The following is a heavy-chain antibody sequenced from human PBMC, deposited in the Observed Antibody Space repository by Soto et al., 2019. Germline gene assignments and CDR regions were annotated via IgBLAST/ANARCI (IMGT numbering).Heavy chain of an antibody. CDR1: GFTFSGSA. J-gene: IGHJ6*02. D-gene: IGHD2-8*01. CDR2: IRSKANSYAT. CDR3: TRPYCTNGVCSDGMDV. V-gene: IGHV3-73*01. Sequence: GSLRLSCAASGFTFSGSAMHWVRQASGKGLEWVGRIRSKANSYATAYAASVKGRFTISRDDPKNTAYLQMNSLKTEDTAVYYCTRPYCTNGVCSDGMDVWGQGTTVTVSS.